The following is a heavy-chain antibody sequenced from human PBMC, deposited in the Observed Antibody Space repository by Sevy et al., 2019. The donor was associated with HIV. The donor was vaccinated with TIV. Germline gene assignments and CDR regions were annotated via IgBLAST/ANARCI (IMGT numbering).Heavy chain of an antibody. CDR1: GFSFTAYA. Sequence: GGSLRLSCAASGFSFTAYAIHWVRQAQGKGLEWLAVITNDGTNKFYADSVKGRFTVSRDNSRNTLSLQMDSLSTEDTAIYYCAKAGDLGPFDFWGLGTRVTVSS. CDR2: ITNDGTNK. D-gene: IGHD3-16*01. V-gene: IGHV3-30*18. CDR3: AKAGDLGPFDF. J-gene: IGHJ4*02.